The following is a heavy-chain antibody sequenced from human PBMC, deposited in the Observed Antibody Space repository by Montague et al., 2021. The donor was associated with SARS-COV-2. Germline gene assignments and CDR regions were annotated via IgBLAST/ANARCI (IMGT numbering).Heavy chain of an antibody. J-gene: IGHJ5*01. CDR1: GDYISAGGYY. CDR3: AKVHPDEAFWSGTKGFDL. Sequence: TLSLTCTVSGDYISAGGYYWSWIRQHPGKGLEWIGNIYYSGRTSYNPSLESRVTISIATAANQFSLVMTSVTAADTAVYYCAKVHPDEAFWSGTKGFDLWGPGIRVTVSS. D-gene: IGHD3-3*01. CDR2: IYYSGRT. V-gene: IGHV4-31*03.